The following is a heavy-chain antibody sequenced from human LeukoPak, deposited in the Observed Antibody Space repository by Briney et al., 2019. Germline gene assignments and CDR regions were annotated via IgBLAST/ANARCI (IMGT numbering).Heavy chain of an antibody. CDR2: IYYSGST. J-gene: IGHJ4*02. D-gene: IGHD6-13*01. CDR1: GGSISSSSYY. Sequence: SETLSLTCTVSGGSISSSSYYWGWIRQPPGKGLEWIGSIYYSGSTYYNPSLKSRVTISVDTSKNQFSLKLSSVTAADTAVYYCARGRRGQQLVLDWGQGTLVTVSS. V-gene: IGHV4-39*07. CDR3: ARGRRGQQLVLD.